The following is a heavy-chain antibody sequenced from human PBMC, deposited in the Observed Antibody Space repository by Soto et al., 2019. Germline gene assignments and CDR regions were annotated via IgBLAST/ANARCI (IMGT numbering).Heavy chain of an antibody. CDR2: IYSGGST. V-gene: IGHV3-53*01. J-gene: IGHJ6*02. Sequence: PGGSLRLSCAASGFTVSSNYMSWVRQAPGKGLEWVSVIYSGGSTYYADSVKGRFTISRDNSKNTLYLQMNSLRAEDTAVYYCAREAFVAGTLISYYYGMDVWGQGTTVTVSS. D-gene: IGHD6-19*01. CDR1: GFTVSSNY. CDR3: AREAFVAGTLISYYYGMDV.